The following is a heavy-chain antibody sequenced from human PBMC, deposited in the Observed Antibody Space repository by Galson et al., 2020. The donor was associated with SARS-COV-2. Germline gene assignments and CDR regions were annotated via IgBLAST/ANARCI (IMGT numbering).Heavy chain of an antibody. CDR2: ISYDGSNK. V-gene: IGHV3-30*04. D-gene: IGHD3-10*01. CDR1: GFTFSSYA. J-gene: IGHJ3*02. Sequence: GESLKISCAASGFTFSSYAMHWVRQAPGKGLEWVAVISYDGSNKYYADSVKGRFTISRDNSKNTLYLQMNSLRAEDTAVYYCAGGVIPPSRHDAFDIWGQGTMVTVSS. CDR3: AGGVIPPSRHDAFDI.